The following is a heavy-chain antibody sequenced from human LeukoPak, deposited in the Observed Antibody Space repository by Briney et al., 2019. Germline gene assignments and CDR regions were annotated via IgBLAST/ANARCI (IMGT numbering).Heavy chain of an antibody. V-gene: IGHV3-23*01. J-gene: IGHJ6*03. CDR1: RFTFSSYA. CDR3: ASAALSIAVAGTGSASTHMDV. D-gene: IGHD6-19*01. CDR2: ISGSGGST. Sequence: GGSLRLSCAASRFTFSSYAMSWVRQAPGKGLEWVSAISGSGGSTYYADSVKGRFTISRDNSKNTLYLQMNSLRAEDTAVYYCASAALSIAVAGTGSASTHMDVWGKGTTVTVSS.